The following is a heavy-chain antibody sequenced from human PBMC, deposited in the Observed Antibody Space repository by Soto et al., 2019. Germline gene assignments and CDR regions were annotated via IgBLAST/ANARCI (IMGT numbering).Heavy chain of an antibody. CDR2: INHSGST. CDR3: ARGQFNPPIVAVIRSLGGMDV. CDR1: GGSFSGYY. J-gene: IGHJ6*02. V-gene: IGHV4-34*01. Sequence: SETLSLTCAVYGGSFSGYYWSWIRQPPGKGLEWIGEINHSGSTNYNPSLKSRVTISVDTSKNQFSLKLNSVTAADTAVYYCARGQFNPPIVAVIRSLGGMDVWGQGTTVTVSS. D-gene: IGHD3-22*01.